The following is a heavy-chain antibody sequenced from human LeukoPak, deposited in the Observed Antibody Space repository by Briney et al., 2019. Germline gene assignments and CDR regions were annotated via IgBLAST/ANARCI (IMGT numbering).Heavy chain of an antibody. CDR2: TSSDLNVK. D-gene: IGHD3-10*01. V-gene: IGHV3-30-3*01. J-gene: IGHJ4*02. Sequence: GGSLRLSCAASGFTFSSYAMNWVRQAPGKGLEWVAVTSSDLNVKLYADSVKGRFTISRDNSRSTLYLQMNSLRPEDTAIYYCAREGYYGSGSPPSLYFDYWGQGTLVTVSS. CDR1: GFTFSSYA. CDR3: AREGYYGSGSPPSLYFDY.